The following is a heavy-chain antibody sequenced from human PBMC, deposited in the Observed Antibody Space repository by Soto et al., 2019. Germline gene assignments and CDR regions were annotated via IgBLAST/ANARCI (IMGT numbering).Heavy chain of an antibody. Sequence: LSLTCAVSAYSFSSDYYLCCIRQPPGKGLEWIGSINHSGRTYYNRSLKGRVTISLDTSNNQFSLMVSSVTAADTAVYYCARVGSGWHAANVFDYWGLGTLVTVSS. CDR2: INHSGRT. V-gene: IGHV4-38-2*01. CDR3: ARVGSGWHAANVFDY. CDR1: AYSFSSDYY. J-gene: IGHJ4*02. D-gene: IGHD6-19*01.